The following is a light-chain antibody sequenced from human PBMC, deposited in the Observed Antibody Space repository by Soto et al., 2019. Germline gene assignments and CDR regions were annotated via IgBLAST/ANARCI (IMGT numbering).Light chain of an antibody. Sequence: QTVVTQEPSLSVVPGGTITLTCGLTSGSVSTANYPSWYQQTSAQTPRTLIYNTNTRPSGVPDRFSGSILGNKAALTITGAQADDESDYYCVLHMSRGIRVFGGGTKVTVL. CDR3: VLHMSRGIRV. V-gene: IGLV8-61*01. J-gene: IGLJ2*01. CDR1: SGSVSTANY. CDR2: NTN.